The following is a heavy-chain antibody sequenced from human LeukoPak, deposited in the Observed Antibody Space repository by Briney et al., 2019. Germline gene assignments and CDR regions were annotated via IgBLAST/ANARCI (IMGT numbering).Heavy chain of an antibody. Sequence: GRSLRLSCAASGFTFSSYAMHWVRQAPGKGLEWVAVISYDGSNKYYADSVKGRFTISRDNAKNSLYLQMNSLRAEDTAVYYCARDTDYYDSSGYYGLDYWGQGTLVTVSS. J-gene: IGHJ4*02. CDR1: GFTFSSYA. D-gene: IGHD3-22*01. CDR3: ARDTDYYDSSGYYGLDY. CDR2: ISYDGSNK. V-gene: IGHV3-30-3*01.